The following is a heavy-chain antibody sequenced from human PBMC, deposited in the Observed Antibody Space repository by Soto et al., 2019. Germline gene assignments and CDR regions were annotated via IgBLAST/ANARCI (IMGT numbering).Heavy chain of an antibody. V-gene: IGHV3-64*01. J-gene: IGHJ4*02. Sequence: PGGSLRLSCAASGFTFSSYAMHWVRQAPGKGLEYVSAISSYGGSTYYANSVKGRFTISRDNSKNTLYLQMGSLRAEDMAVYYCGRDPDSSGYSYFNSGGEGPWVTVSS. CDR3: GRDPDSSGYSYFNS. CDR1: GFTFSSYA. CDR2: ISSYGGST. D-gene: IGHD3-22*01.